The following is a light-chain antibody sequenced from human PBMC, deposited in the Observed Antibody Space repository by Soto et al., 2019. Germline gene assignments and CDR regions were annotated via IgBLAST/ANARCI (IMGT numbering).Light chain of an antibody. V-gene: IGLV2-14*03. J-gene: IGLJ1*01. Sequence: QSALTQPASVSGSPGQSITISCTGTSSDVGGYNFVTWYQQHPGEAPKLMIHDASGRASGVPNRFSGSKSGTTASLTISGLQAEDEADYYCCSYASSTSYVFGTGTKVTV. CDR2: DAS. CDR3: CSYASSTSYV. CDR1: SSDVGGYNF.